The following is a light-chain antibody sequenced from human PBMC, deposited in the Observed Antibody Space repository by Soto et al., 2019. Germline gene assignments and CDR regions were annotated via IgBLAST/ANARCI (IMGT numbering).Light chain of an antibody. CDR2: EVS. J-gene: IGLJ1*01. Sequence: HSVLTQPASVSGSPGQSITISCTGTSSDVGSYNLVSWYQQHPGKAPKLMIYEVSKRPSGVSNRFSGSKSGNTASLTISGLQAEDEADYYCCSYAVSSTFVYVFGTGTKV. CDR3: CSYAVSSTFVYV. V-gene: IGLV2-23*02. CDR1: SSDVGSYNL.